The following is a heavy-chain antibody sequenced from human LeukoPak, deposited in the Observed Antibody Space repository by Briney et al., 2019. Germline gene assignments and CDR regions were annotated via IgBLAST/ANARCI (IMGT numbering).Heavy chain of an antibody. CDR1: GFTFSSYA. J-gene: IGHJ4*02. CDR2: ISYDGSNK. V-gene: IGHV3-30-3*01. D-gene: IGHD3-10*01. Sequence: PGGSLRLSCAASGFTFSSYAMSWVRQAPGKGLEWVAVISYDGSNKYYADSVKGRFTISRDNSKNTLYLQMNSLRAEDTAVYYCAKDLFYGSGSGYFDYWGQGTLVTVSS. CDR3: AKDLFYGSGSGYFDY.